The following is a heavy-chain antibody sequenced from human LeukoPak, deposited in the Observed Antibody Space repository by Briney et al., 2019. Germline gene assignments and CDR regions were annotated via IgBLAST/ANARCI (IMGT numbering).Heavy chain of an antibody. CDR2: MNPNSGNT. J-gene: IGHJ6*02. Sequence: ASVKVSCKASGYTFTSYDINWVRQATGQGLEWMGWMNPNSGNTGYAQKFQGRVTMTRNTSISTAYMELSSLRSEDTAVYYCARERVSSGWTIYYCYYYGMDVWGQGTTVTVSS. V-gene: IGHV1-8*01. CDR1: GYTFTSYD. CDR3: ARERVSSGWTIYYCYYYGMDV. D-gene: IGHD6-19*01.